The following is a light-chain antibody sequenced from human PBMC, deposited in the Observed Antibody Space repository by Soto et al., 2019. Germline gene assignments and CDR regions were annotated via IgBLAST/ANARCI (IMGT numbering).Light chain of an antibody. Sequence: QSALTQPASVSGSPGQSITISCTGTSSDVGNYNLVSWYQQHPGKAPKVMIYEGSKRPSGISNRFSGSKSGNTASLTISGLQAEDEADYYCCSYAGSSTVVFGGGTKLTVL. CDR3: CSYAGSSTVV. V-gene: IGLV2-23*01. J-gene: IGLJ2*01. CDR2: EGS. CDR1: SSDVGNYNL.